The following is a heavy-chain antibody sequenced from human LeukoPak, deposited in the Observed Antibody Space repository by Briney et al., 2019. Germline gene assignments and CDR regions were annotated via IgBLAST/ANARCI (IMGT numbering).Heavy chain of an antibody. D-gene: IGHD4-23*01. V-gene: IGHV4-59*01. CDR1: GGSIRSYY. CDR2: IYYSGST. Sequence: SETLSLTCTISGGSIRSYYWSWIRQPPGKGLEWIGYIYYSGSTNYNPSLKSRVTISVDTSKNQFSLKLSSVTAADTAVYYCARDGSVGYMDVWGKGTTVTISS. CDR3: ARDGSVGYMDV. J-gene: IGHJ6*03.